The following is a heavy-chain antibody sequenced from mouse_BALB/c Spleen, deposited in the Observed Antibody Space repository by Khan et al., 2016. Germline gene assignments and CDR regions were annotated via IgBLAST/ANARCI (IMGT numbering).Heavy chain of an antibody. CDR1: GYTFTNYG. CDR3: ARPDYGSSRGFAY. V-gene: IGHV9-3-1*01. J-gene: IGHJ3*01. Sequence: QSQLVQAGPELKKPGETVRISCKASGYTFTNYGMNWVKQAPGKGLKWMGWINTYTGEPTYADDFKGRFAFSLETSASTAYLQINNLKNEDTATXLYARPDYGSSRGFAYWGQGTLVTVSA. CDR2: INTYTGEP. D-gene: IGHD1-1*01.